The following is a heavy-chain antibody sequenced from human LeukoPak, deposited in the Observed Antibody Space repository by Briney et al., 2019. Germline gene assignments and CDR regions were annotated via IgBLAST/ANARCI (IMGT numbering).Heavy chain of an antibody. J-gene: IGHJ4*02. CDR1: GFTFSSYE. CDR2: ISSSGDSI. CDR3: LRDEVGATTEFDY. V-gene: IGHV3-48*03. Sequence: GGSLRLSCAASGFTFSSYEMNWVRQAPGKGLEWVSYISSSGDSIYYTDSVRGRFTISRDNAKNSLYLQMNGLRAEDTAVYYCLRDEVGATTEFDYWGQGTLVTVAS. D-gene: IGHD1-26*01.